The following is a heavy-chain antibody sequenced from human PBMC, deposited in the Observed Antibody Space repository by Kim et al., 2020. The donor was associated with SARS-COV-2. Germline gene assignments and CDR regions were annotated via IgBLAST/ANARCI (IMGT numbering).Heavy chain of an antibody. CDR3: TRERIDYYGSGT. J-gene: IGHJ4*02. D-gene: IGHD3-10*01. V-gene: IGHV3-49*02. Sequence: EYAASVKGRFTISRDDTKSIAYLQMNSLKTEDTAVYYCTRERIDYYGSGTWGQGTLVTVSS.